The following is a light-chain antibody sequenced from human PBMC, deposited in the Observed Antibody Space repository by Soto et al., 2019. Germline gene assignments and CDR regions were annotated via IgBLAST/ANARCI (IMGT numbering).Light chain of an antibody. J-gene: IGKJ5*01. Sequence: EIVLKQSPGTLSLSPGERATLSCRASQSVSSSYLAWYQQKPGQAPRLLLYGASSRATGIPARFSGSGSGTDFTLTISRLEPEDFAVYYCQQYSRSPLNTFGQMTRLETK. CDR1: QSVSSSY. CDR3: QQYSRSPLNT. CDR2: GAS. V-gene: IGKV3-20*01.